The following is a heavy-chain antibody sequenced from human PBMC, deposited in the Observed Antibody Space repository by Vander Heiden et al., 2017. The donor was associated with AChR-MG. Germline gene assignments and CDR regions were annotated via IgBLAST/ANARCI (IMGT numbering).Heavy chain of an antibody. D-gene: IGHD5-12*01. J-gene: IGHJ4*02. CDR2: IFPSDSDT. CDR3: GRVGYSGYEFGS. Sequence: EVQLEQSGAEVKKPGESLKISCKTSGYRFINSWIGWVRQMPGEGLDWMGIIFPSDSDTRYSPSFQGQVTISADQAISTAYLQWSSLKASDTAMYFCGRVGYSGYEFGSWGQGTLVSVSS. V-gene: IGHV5-51*01. CDR1: GYRFINSW.